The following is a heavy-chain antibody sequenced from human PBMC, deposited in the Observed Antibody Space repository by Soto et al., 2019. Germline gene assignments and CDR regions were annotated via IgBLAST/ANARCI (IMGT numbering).Heavy chain of an antibody. Sequence: ASVKVSCKASGYTFTSYYMHWVRQAPGQGLEWMGIINPSGGSTTYAQKFQGRVTMTRDTSTTTVYMELSSLKSEDTAVYYCARYDYNGYYFDYWGQETLVTVSS. J-gene: IGHJ4*02. V-gene: IGHV1-46*01. D-gene: IGHD4-4*01. CDR1: GYTFTSYY. CDR3: ARYDYNGYYFDY. CDR2: INPSGGST.